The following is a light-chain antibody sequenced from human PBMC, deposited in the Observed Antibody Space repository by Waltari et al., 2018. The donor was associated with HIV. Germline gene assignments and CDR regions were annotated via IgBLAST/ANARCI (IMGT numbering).Light chain of an antibody. CDR2: DND. Sequence: QSVLTQPPSVSAAPGQKVTISCSGSSSNIGNNYVSWYQQLPGTAPHLLIYDNDKRPSEIPDRFSGSKSGTSATLGITGLQTGDEADYYCGTWDSSLSAGVFGGGTKLTVL. V-gene: IGLV1-51*01. CDR1: SSNIGNNY. J-gene: IGLJ3*02. CDR3: GTWDSSLSAGV.